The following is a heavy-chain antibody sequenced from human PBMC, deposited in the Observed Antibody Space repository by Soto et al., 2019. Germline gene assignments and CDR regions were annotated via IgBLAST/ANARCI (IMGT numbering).Heavy chain of an antibody. J-gene: IGHJ4*02. Sequence: GGSLRLSCATSGFSFNDYAMYWVRQAPGQGLEWVAIISSDGHHQFYLDNLRGRFTISRDNAKNSLYLQMNSLRAEDTAVYYCARGSGSLLKAAFDYWGQGTLVTVSS. CDR2: ISSDGHHQ. D-gene: IGHD1-26*01. CDR3: ARGSGSLLKAAFDY. CDR1: GFSFNDYA. V-gene: IGHV3-30*03.